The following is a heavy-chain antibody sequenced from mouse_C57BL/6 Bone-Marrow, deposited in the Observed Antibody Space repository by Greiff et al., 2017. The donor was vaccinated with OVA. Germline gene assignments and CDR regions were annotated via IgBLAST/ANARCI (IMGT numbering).Heavy chain of an antibody. D-gene: IGHD3-2*01. Sequence: EVQVVESEGGLVQPGSSMKLSCTASGFTFSDYYMAWVRQVPEKGLEWVAHINYDGSSTYYLDSLKSRFIISRDNAKNILYLQMSSLKSEDTATYYCARGQRNFDYWGQGTTLTVSS. CDR1: GFTFSDYY. CDR3: ARGQRNFDY. CDR2: INYDGSST. V-gene: IGHV5-16*01. J-gene: IGHJ2*01.